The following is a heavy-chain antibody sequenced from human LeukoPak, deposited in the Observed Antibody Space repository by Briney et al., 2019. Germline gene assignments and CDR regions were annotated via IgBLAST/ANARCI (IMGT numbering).Heavy chain of an antibody. Sequence: ASVKVSCKASGYTFTGYYMHWVRQAPGQGLEWMGWINPNSGGTNYAQKFQGRVTMTRDTSISTAYMELSRLRSDDTAVYYCARVETSPYGGNPWYFDYWGQGTLVTVSS. CDR1: GYTFTGYY. D-gene: IGHD4-23*01. V-gene: IGHV1-2*02. CDR2: INPNSGGT. CDR3: ARVETSPYGGNPWYFDY. J-gene: IGHJ4*02.